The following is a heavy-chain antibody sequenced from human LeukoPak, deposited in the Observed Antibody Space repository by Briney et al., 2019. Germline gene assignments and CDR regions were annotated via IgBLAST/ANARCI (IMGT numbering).Heavy chain of an antibody. CDR3: AKVDLGCSSTSCYLDY. Sequence: GRSLRLSCAASGLTFGSYGMHWVRQAPGKGLEWVAVISYDGSNKYYADSVKGRFTISRDNSKNTLYLQMNSLRAEDTAVYYCAKVDLGCSSTSCYLDYWGQGTLVTVSS. D-gene: IGHD2-2*01. CDR2: ISYDGSNK. V-gene: IGHV3-30*12. J-gene: IGHJ4*02. CDR1: GLTFGSYG.